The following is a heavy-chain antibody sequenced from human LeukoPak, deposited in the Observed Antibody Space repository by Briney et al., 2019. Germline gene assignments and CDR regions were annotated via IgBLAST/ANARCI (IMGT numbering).Heavy chain of an antibody. J-gene: IGHJ6*02. Sequence: SETLSLTCTVSGGSISSYYWSWIRQPPGKGLEWIGYIYYSGSTNYNPSLKSRVTISVDTSKNQFPLKLSSVTAADTAVYHCARDRSPKDYGMDVWGQGTTVTVSS. CDR1: GGSISSYY. CDR2: IYYSGST. V-gene: IGHV4-59*01. D-gene: IGHD1-26*01. CDR3: ARDRSPKDYGMDV.